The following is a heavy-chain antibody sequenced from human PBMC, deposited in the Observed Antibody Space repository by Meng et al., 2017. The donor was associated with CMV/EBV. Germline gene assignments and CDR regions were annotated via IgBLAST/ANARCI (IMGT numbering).Heavy chain of an antibody. CDR2: INPSGGST. D-gene: IGHD2-2*01. Sequence: KASGYTFTSYYMHWGRQGPGQGLEWMGIINPSGGSTSYAQKFQGRVTMTRDTSTSTVYMELSSLRSEDTAVYYCARARKSRVVALYYWGQGTLVTVSS. V-gene: IGHV1-46*01. CDR1: GYTFTSYY. CDR3: ARARKSRVVALYY. J-gene: IGHJ4*02.